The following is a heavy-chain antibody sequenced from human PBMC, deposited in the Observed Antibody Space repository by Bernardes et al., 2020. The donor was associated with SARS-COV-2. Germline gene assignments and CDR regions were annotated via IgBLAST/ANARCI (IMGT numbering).Heavy chain of an antibody. Sequence: SETLSLTCTVSGGSISSYYWSWIRQPPGKGLEWIGYIYYSGSTNYNPSLKSRVTISVDTSKNQFSLKLSSVTAADTAVYYCAREEYCSSTSCYWFDYWGQGTLATVSS. CDR2: IYYSGST. J-gene: IGHJ4*02. D-gene: IGHD2-2*01. CDR1: GGSISSYY. CDR3: AREEYCSSTSCYWFDY. V-gene: IGHV4-59*12.